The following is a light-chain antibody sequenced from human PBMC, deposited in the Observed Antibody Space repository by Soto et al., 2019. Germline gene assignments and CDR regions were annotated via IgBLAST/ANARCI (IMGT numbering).Light chain of an antibody. CDR1: SSNIGSNF. CDR2: RNS. CDR3: AGWDDSLSGYV. Sequence: QSVLTQPPSASGTPGQRVTISCSGRSSNIGSNFVYWYQHLPGTAPKLVIYRNSQRPSGVPVRFSGSNSGTSASLAIIGLQSEDEADYYCAGWDDSLSGYVFGPGTKVT. J-gene: IGLJ1*01. V-gene: IGLV1-47*01.